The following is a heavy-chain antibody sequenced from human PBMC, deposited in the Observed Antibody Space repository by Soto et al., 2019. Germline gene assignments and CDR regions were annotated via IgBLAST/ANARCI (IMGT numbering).Heavy chain of an antibody. CDR3: TREQTYYDFWSGYSAALYGMDV. J-gene: IGHJ6*02. CDR1: GFTFGDYA. Sequence: GGSLRLSCTASGFTFGDYAMSWVRQAPGKGREWVGFIRSKAYGGTTEYAASVKGRFTISRNESKSIAYLQMNSLKTEDTAVYYCTREQTYYDFWSGYSAALYGMDVWGQGTTVTVSS. D-gene: IGHD3-3*01. CDR2: IRSKAYGGTT. V-gene: IGHV3-49*04.